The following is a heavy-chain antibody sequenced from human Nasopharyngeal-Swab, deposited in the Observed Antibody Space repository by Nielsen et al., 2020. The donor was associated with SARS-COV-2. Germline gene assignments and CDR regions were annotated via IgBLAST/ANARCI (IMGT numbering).Heavy chain of an antibody. D-gene: IGHD3-10*01. J-gene: IGHJ6*02. CDR2: ISSSSSYI. Sequence: GGSLRLSCAASGFTFSSYSMNWVRQAPGKGLEWVSSISSSSSYIYYADSVKGRFTISRDNAKNSLYLQMSSLRAEDTAVYYCARDYYGSGSYLYYYYGMDVWGQGTTVTVSS. V-gene: IGHV3-21*01. CDR3: ARDYYGSGSYLYYYYGMDV. CDR1: GFTFSSYS.